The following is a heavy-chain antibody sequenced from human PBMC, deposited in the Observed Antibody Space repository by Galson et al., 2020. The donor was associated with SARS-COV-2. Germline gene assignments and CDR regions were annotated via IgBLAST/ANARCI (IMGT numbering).Heavy chain of an antibody. CDR3: ARGPHYYESSGYYGLDY. V-gene: IGHV3-21*01. CDR2: ISSSSSYI. CDR1: GFTFSSYS. J-gene: IGHJ4*02. D-gene: IGHD3-22*01. Sequence: GESLKISCAASGFTFSSYSMNWVRQAPGQGLEWVSSISSSSSYIYYADSVKGRITISRDNAKNSLYLQMNSLRAEDTAVYYCARGPHYYESSGYYGLDYWGQGTLVTVSS.